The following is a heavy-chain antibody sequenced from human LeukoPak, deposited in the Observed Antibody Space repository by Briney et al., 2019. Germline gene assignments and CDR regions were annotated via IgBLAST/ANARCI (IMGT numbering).Heavy chain of an antibody. Sequence: GGSLRLSCAASGLTFSNAWMSWVRQAPGKGLEWVGRIKSKTDGGTTDYAAPVKGRFTISRDDSKNTLYLQMNSLKTEDTAVYYCTTESWGDYYYYMDVWGEGTTVTVSS. CDR3: TTESWGDYYYYMDV. CDR1: GLTFSNAW. V-gene: IGHV3-15*01. D-gene: IGHD7-27*01. CDR2: IKSKTDGGTT. J-gene: IGHJ6*03.